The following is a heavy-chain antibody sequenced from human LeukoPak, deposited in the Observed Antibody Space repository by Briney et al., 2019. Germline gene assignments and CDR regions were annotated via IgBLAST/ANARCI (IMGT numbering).Heavy chain of an antibody. V-gene: IGHV3-30-3*01. CDR2: ISYDGSNK. CDR1: GFTFSSYA. J-gene: IGHJ4*02. D-gene: IGHD6-19*01. Sequence: GRSLRLSCAASGFTFSSYAMHWVRQAPCKGLEWVAVISYDGSNKYYADSVKGRFTISRDNSKNTLYLQMNSLRAEDTAVYYCARDRLAVAELDYWGQGTLVTVSS. CDR3: ARDRLAVAELDY.